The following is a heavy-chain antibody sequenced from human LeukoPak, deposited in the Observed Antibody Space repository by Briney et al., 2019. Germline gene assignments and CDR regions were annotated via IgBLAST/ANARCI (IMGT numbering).Heavy chain of an antibody. CDR2: IHYSGGT. CDR1: GGSVSNSSYY. V-gene: IGHV4-39*07. Sequence: PSETLSLTCTVSGGSVSNSSYYWGWIRQPPGKGLEWISIIHYSGGTFYNPSLKSRVTISVDTSKNQFSLKLSSVTAADTAVYYCARDHRGYSYGYYYYYGMDVWGQGTTVTVSS. CDR3: ARDHRGYSYGYYYYYGMDV. D-gene: IGHD5-18*01. J-gene: IGHJ6*02.